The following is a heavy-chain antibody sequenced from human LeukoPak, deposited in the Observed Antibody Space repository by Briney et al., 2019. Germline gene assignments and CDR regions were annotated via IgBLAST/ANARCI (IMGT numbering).Heavy chain of an antibody. CDR1: GFTFSSYK. CDR2: IRSKAYGGTT. J-gene: IGHJ3*02. Sequence: GGSLRLSCVASGFTFSSYKMNWVRQAPGKGLEWVGFIRSKAYGGTTEFAASVKGRFTISRDDSKSIAYLHMNSLKTEDTAVYYCTRFPGDAFDIWGQGTMVTVSS. V-gene: IGHV3-49*04. CDR3: TRFPGDAFDI.